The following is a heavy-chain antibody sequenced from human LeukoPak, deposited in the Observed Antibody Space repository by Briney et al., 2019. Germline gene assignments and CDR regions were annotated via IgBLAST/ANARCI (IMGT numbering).Heavy chain of an antibody. CDR1: GYTFTSYD. CDR3: VLVLKWELDDAFDI. CDR2: MNPNSGNT. V-gene: IGHV1-8*01. D-gene: IGHD1-26*01. J-gene: IGHJ3*02. Sequence: ASVKVSCKASGYTFTSYDINWVRQATGQGLEWMGWMNPNSGNTGYAQKFQGRVTMTRNTSISTAYMELSSLRSEDTAVYYCVLVLKWELDDAFDIWGQGTMVTVSS.